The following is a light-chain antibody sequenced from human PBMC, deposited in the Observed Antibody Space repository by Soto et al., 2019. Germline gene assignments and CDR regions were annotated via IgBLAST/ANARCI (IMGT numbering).Light chain of an antibody. CDR3: QQYNNWPRT. Sequence: EVVMTQSPDTLSVSPGERATLSCRASQSVSSNLAWYQQKLGQAPRLLIYSASTRATGISARFSGSGSGTEFTLTISSLLSEDFAIYYCQQYNNWPRTFGQGTKV. CDR1: QSVSSN. CDR2: SAS. V-gene: IGKV3-15*01. J-gene: IGKJ1*01.